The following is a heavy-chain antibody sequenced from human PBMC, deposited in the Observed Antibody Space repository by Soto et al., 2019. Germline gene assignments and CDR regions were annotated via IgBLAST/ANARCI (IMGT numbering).Heavy chain of an antibody. CDR3: AREGQAPYYYYGMDV. Sequence: ASVKVSCKASGYTFTSYDINWVRQASGQGLEWMGWISAYNGNTNYAQKFQGRVTMTTDTSTSTAHMELRSLRSDDTAVYYCAREGQAPYYYYGMDVWGQGTAVTVSS. CDR2: ISAYNGNT. J-gene: IGHJ6*02. V-gene: IGHV1-18*01. CDR1: GYTFTSYD.